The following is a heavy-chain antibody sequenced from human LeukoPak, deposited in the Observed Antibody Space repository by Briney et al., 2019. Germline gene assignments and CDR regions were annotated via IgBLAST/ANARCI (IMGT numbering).Heavy chain of an antibody. CDR2: ISYDGSNK. D-gene: IGHD6-13*01. CDR3: ANAAQYTGYSSSWLRDY. V-gene: IGHV3-30*18. CDR1: GFTFSSYG. Sequence: HPGGSLRLSCAASGFTFSSYGMHWVRQAPGKGLEWVAVISYDGSNKYYADSVKGRFTISRDNSKNTLYLQMNSLRAEDTAVYYCANAAQYTGYSSSWLRDYWGQGTLVTVSS. J-gene: IGHJ4*02.